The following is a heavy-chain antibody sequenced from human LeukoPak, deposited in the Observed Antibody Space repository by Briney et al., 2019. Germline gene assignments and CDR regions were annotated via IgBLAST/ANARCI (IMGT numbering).Heavy chain of an antibody. J-gene: IGHJ4*02. CDR3: AREGSYFDY. CDR1: GDRVSSNSAA. Sequence: SQTLSLTCAISGDRVSSNSAAWNWIRQSPSRGLEWLGRTYYRSDWYSDYAVSVKSRVSITPDTAKNQFTLQLNSVTPEDTAIYYCAREGSYFDYWGQGTLVTVSS. V-gene: IGHV6-1*01. CDR2: TYYRSDWYS.